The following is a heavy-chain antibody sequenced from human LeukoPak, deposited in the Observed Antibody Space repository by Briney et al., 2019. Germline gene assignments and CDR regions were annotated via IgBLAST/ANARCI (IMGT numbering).Heavy chain of an antibody. J-gene: IGHJ5*02. D-gene: IGHD3-10*01. CDR2: IYYSGST. V-gene: IGHV4-39*07. Sequence: SETLSLTCTVSGGSISSSSHYWGWIRQPPGKGLEWIGSIYYSGSTYYNPSLKSRVTISVDTSKNQFSLKLSSVTAADTAVYYCARDPRLLWFGELPRDWFDPGGQGTLVTVSS. CDR1: GGSISSSSHY. CDR3: ARDPRLLWFGELPRDWFDP.